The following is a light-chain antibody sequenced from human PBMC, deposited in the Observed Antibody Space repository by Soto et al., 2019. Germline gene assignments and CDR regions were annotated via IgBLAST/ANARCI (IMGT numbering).Light chain of an antibody. CDR2: DVT. V-gene: IGLV2-11*01. Sequence: QSALTQPRSVSGSPGQSVTISCTGTNSDVGVYNYVSWYQHHPGKAPKLMIYDVTKRPSGVPDRFSGSKSGNTASLTISRLQAYDEADYYCCSYAGSNTFAFGAGTKLTVL. J-gene: IGLJ1*01. CDR3: CSYAGSNTFA. CDR1: NSDVGVYNY.